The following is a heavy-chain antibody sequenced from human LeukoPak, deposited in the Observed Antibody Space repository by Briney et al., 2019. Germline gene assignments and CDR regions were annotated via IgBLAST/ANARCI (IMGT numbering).Heavy chain of an antibody. V-gene: IGHV1-69*13. CDR2: IIPIFGTA. CDR1: GYTFTSYY. J-gene: IGHJ4*02. CDR3: ARSPASITIFGVVITHFDY. D-gene: IGHD3-3*01. Sequence: SVKVSCKASGYTFTSYYMHWVRQAPGQGLEWMGGIIPIFGTANYAQKFQGRVTITADESTSTAYMELSSLRSEDTAVYYCARSPASITIFGVVITHFDYWGQGTLVTVSS.